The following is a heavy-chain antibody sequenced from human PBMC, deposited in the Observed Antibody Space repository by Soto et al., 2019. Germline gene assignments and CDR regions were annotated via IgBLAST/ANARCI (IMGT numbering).Heavy chain of an antibody. J-gene: IGHJ4*02. Sequence: SETLSLTCTVSGGSISSGGYYWSWIRQHPGKGPEWIGYIYYSGSTYHNPSLKSRVTISVDTSKNQFSLKLSSVTAADTAVYYCARDRAAAGTFDYWGQGTLVTVSS. CDR1: GGSISSGGYY. D-gene: IGHD6-13*01. CDR2: IYYSGST. CDR3: ARDRAAAGTFDY. V-gene: IGHV4-31*03.